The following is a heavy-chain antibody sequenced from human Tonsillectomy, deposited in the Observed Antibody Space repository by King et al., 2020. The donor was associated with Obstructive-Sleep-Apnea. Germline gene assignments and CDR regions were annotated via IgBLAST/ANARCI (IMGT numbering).Heavy chain of an antibody. J-gene: IGHJ3*01. CDR3: ARTGYYYDSSGYYSDAFDV. CDR2: IFSNDEK. D-gene: IGHD3-22*01. V-gene: IGHV2-26*01. CDR1: GFSLSNARMG. Sequence: TLKESGPVLVKPPETLTLTCTVSGFSLSNARMGVRWIRQPPGKALEWLAHIFSNDEKSYSTSLKSRLTISKDTSKSQVVLTMTDMDPVDTATYYCARTGYYYDSSGYYSDAFDVWGQGTMVTVSS.